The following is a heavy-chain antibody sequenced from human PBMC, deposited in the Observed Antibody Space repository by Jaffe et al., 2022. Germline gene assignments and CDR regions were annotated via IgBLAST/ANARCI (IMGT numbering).Heavy chain of an antibody. CDR3: ARDLALRVSLGGEMTALYFDY. CDR2: INPSGGST. D-gene: IGHD2-21*02. CDR1: GYTFTSYY. J-gene: IGHJ4*02. Sequence: QVQLVQSGAEVKKPGASVKVSCKASGYTFTSYYMHWVRQAPGQGLEWMGIINPSGGSTSYAQKFQGRVTMTRDTSTSTVYMELSSLRSEDTAVYYCARDLALRVSLGGEMTALYFDYWGQGTLVTVSS. V-gene: IGHV1-46*03.